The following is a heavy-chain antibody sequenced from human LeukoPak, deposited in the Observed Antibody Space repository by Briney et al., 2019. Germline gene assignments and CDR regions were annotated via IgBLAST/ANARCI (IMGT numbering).Heavy chain of an antibody. D-gene: IGHD4-17*01. CDR3: AHREGPNGENYFDY. CDR2: IYWNDDK. Sequence: SGPTLVKPTQTLTLTCAFSGFSVTDTGVGVGWIRQPPGKALEGLALIYWNDDKCSTPSLKSRLTITKDTSKNQVVLTMTNMDPVDSTTYYCAHREGPNGENYFDYWGQGTLVTVSS. J-gene: IGHJ4*02. CDR1: GFSVTDTGVG. V-gene: IGHV2-5*01.